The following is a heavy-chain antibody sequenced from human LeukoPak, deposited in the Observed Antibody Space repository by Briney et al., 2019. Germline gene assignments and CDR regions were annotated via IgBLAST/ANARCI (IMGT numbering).Heavy chain of an antibody. J-gene: IGHJ4*02. Sequence: GGSLRLSCAASGFTFSSYAMHWVRQAPGKGLEYVSAISSNGGSTYYANSVKGRFTISRDNSKNTLYLQMGSLRAEDMAVYYCARTPNNSGWYFLNNYFDYWGQGTLVTVSS. D-gene: IGHD6-19*01. CDR2: ISSNGGST. CDR3: ARTPNNSGWYFLNNYFDY. V-gene: IGHV3-64*01. CDR1: GFTFSSYA.